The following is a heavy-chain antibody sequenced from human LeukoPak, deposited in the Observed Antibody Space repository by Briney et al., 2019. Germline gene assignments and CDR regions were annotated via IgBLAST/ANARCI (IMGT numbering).Heavy chain of an antibody. Sequence: PSETLSLTCAVYGGSFSGYYWSWIRQPPGKGLEWIGEINHSGSTNYNPSLKSRVTISVDTSKNQFSLKLSSVTAADTAVYYCARGPYYYDSSGYNWFDPWGQGTLVTVSS. D-gene: IGHD3-22*01. V-gene: IGHV4-34*01. CDR3: ARGPYYYDSSGYNWFDP. CDR2: INHSGST. J-gene: IGHJ5*02. CDR1: GGSFSGYY.